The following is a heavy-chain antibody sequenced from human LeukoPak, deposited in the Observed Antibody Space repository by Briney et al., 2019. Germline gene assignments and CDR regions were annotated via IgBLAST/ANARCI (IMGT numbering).Heavy chain of an antibody. J-gene: IGHJ4*02. CDR1: GFTFSSYA. V-gene: IGHV3-23*01. Sequence: PGGSLRLSCAASGFTFSSYAMSWVRQAPGKGLEWVSAISGSGGSTYYADSVKGRFTISRDNSKNTLYLQMNSLRAEDTAVYYCAKERGYDSLTGYSYYFDYWGQGTLVTVSS. CDR3: AKERGYDSLTGYSYYFDY. D-gene: IGHD3-9*01. CDR2: ISGSGGST.